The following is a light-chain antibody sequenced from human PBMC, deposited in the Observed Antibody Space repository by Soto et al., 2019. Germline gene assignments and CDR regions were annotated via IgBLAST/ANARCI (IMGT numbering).Light chain of an antibody. Sequence: EIVLTQSPGTLSLSPGERATLSCRASQSVSSSYLAWYQQKPGQAPRLLIYGASFRATGIPDRFSGSGSGTDFTLTMSRLEPEDFAVYYCQQYGSSPGTFGQGTKVEIK. CDR1: QSVSSSY. CDR3: QQYGSSPGT. J-gene: IGKJ1*01. CDR2: GAS. V-gene: IGKV3-20*01.